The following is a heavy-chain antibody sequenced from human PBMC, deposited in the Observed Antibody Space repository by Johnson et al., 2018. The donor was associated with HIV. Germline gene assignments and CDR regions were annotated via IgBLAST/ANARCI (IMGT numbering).Heavy chain of an antibody. J-gene: IGHJ3*01. Sequence: QVQLVESGGGLVQPGGSLRLSCAASGFTVSSNYMSWVRQAPGKGLEWVAVISYDGSNKYYADSLKGRFAISRDNSRNTLDLRMDSLRVEDTAVYYCAREAYYARAFDLWGQGTMVTVSS. CDR3: AREAYYARAFDL. CDR1: GFTVSSNY. D-gene: IGHD3-3*01. V-gene: IGHV3-30*09. CDR2: ISYDGSNK.